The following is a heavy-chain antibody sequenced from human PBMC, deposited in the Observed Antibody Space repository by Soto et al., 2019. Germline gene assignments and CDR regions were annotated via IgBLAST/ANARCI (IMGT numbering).Heavy chain of an antibody. D-gene: IGHD6-19*01. Sequence: EVQLLESGGGLVQPGGSLRLSCAASGFTFSSYAMSWVRQAPGKGLEWVSAISGSGGSTYYADSVKGRFTISKDNSKNRLYLQMYSLRAEDTAVYYCAKAVGGGYDYWGQGTLVTVSS. V-gene: IGHV3-23*01. CDR2: ISGSGGST. J-gene: IGHJ4*02. CDR3: AKAVGGGYDY. CDR1: GFTFSSYA.